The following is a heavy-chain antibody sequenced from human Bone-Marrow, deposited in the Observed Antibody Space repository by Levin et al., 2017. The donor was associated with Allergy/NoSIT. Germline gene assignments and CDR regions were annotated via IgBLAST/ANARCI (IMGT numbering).Heavy chain of an antibody. CDR3: ARDSTRRLWLEMRIATGGVTCGDH. J-gene: IGHJ4*02. V-gene: IGHV3-33*01. CDR2: IWYDGRKK. Sequence: GGSLRLSCAASGFIFSDYGMHWVRQSPGKGLEWVAVIWYDGRKKYHADSVKGRFTISRDNSKNTLYLQMNSLKVEDTAVYYCARDSTRRLWLEMRIATGGVTCGDHWGLGTLVTVSS. D-gene: IGHD5/OR15-5a*01. CDR1: GFIFSDYG.